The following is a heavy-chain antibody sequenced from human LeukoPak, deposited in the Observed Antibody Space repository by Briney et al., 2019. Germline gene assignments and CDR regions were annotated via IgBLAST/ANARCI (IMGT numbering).Heavy chain of an antibody. J-gene: IGHJ4*02. CDR1: GFSFTTYW. D-gene: IGHD2-15*01. V-gene: IGHV3-30-3*01. Sequence: PGGSLRLSCATSGFSFTTYWMSWVRQAPGKGLEWVAVISYDGSNKYYADSVKGRFTISRDNSKNTLYLQMNSLRAEDTAVYYCARNLGYCSGGSCGDWGQGTLVTVSS. CDR3: ARNLGYCSGGSCGD. CDR2: ISYDGSNK.